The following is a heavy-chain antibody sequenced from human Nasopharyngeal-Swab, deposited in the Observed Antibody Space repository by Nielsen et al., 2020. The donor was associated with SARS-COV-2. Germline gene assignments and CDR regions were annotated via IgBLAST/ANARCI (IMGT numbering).Heavy chain of an antibody. D-gene: IGHD5-12*01. J-gene: IGHJ3*02. CDR2: IKQDGSEK. Sequence: GGSLRLSCAASGFTFSSYWMSWVRQAPGKGLEWVANIKQDGSEKYYVDSVKGRFTISRDNAKNSLYLQMNSLRAEDTAVYYCARDPRLSFSGYDEEDAFDIWGQGTMVTVSS. CDR1: GFTFSSYW. V-gene: IGHV3-7*01. CDR3: ARDPRLSFSGYDEEDAFDI.